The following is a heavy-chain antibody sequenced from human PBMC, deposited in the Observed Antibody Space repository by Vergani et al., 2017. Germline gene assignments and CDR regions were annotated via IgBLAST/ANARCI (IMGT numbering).Heavy chain of an antibody. D-gene: IGHD6-6*01. CDR2: ISWNSNSI. CDR3: AEDVGTSSGGGWFDP. CDR1: GFTSAGYA. V-gene: IGHV3-9*02. J-gene: IGHJ5*02. Sequence: EVQLEESGGGLVLPGRSLRLSCVASGFTSAGYAMHWVRQAPGKGLEWVSGISWNSNSIGYADSVKGRFTISRDNAKNSLYLQMNSLRAEDTALYYCAEDVGTSSGGGWFDPWGQGTLVTVSS.